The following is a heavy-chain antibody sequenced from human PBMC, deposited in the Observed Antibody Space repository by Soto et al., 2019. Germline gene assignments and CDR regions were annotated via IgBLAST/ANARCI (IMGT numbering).Heavy chain of an antibody. D-gene: IGHD6-13*01. J-gene: IGHJ5*02. Sequence: PGGSLRLSCAASGFTFSSYAMSWVRQAPGKGLEWVSAISGSGGSTYYADSVKGRFTISVDTSKNQFSLKLSSVTAADTAVYYCARAWQQLDSWFDPWGQGTLVTVSS. V-gene: IGHV3-23*01. CDR2: ISGSGGST. CDR3: ARAWQQLDSWFDP. CDR1: GFTFSSYA.